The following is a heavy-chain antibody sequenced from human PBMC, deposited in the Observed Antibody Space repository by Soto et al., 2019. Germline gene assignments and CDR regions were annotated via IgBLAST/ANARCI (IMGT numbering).Heavy chain of an antibody. CDR1: GYTFTSYG. D-gene: IGHD1-1*01. J-gene: IGHJ4*02. CDR2: ISAHNDNT. Sequence: QVHLVQSGAEVKKPGASVKVSCKASGYTFTSYGITWVRQAPGQGLEWRGWISAHNDNTDYAKKLQGRVTVSRDTTTRTAYMELRSLRSDDTAVYYCARGRYGDYWGQGALVTVSS. CDR3: ARGRYGDY. V-gene: IGHV1-18*01.